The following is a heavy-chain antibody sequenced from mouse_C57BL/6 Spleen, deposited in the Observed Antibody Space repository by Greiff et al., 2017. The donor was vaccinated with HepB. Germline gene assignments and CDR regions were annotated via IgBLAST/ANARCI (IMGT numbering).Heavy chain of an antibody. Sequence: VQLQQSGAELVKPGASVKLSCKASGYTFTSYWMQWVKQRPGQGLGWIGEIDPSDSYTNYNQKFKGKATLTVDTSSSTAYMQLSSLTSEDSAVYYCARLSYYGSSQYYFDYWGQGTTLTVSS. CDR1: GYTFTSYW. D-gene: IGHD1-1*01. V-gene: IGHV1-50*01. J-gene: IGHJ2*01. CDR2: IDPSDSYT. CDR3: ARLSYYGSSQYYFDY.